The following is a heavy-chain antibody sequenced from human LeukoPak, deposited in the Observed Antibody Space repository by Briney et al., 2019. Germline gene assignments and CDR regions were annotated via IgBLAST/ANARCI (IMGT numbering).Heavy chain of an antibody. D-gene: IGHD6-19*01. V-gene: IGHV3-23*01. CDR2: ISSSGSYT. J-gene: IGHJ4*02. CDR1: GFTFNKYV. Sequence: GGSLRLFCAASGFTFNKYVMTWVRQAPGKGLEWVSTISSSGSYTYYADSVKGRFTISRDNSKHTVSLQMNTLRAEDTAVYYCAKGGPRSDSGWYDYWGQGTLVTVSS. CDR3: AKGGPRSDSGWYDY.